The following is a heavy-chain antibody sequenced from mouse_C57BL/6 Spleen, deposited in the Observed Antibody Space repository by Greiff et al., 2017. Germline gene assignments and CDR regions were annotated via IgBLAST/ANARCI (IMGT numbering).Heavy chain of an antibody. J-gene: IGHJ4*01. D-gene: IGHD1-1*01. CDR2: ISSGSSTI. CDR1: GFTFSDYG. Sequence: DVQLQESGGGLVKPGGSLKLSCAASGFTFSDYGMHWVRQAPEKGLEWVAYISSGSSTIYYADTVKGRFTISRDNAKNTLFLQMTSVRSEDTAMYYCARWPTGAMDYWGQATSVTVSS. V-gene: IGHV5-17*01. CDR3: ARWPTGAMDY.